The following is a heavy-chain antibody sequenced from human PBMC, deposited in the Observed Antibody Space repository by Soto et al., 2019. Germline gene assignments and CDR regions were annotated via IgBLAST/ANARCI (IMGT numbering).Heavy chain of an antibody. J-gene: IGHJ2*01. CDR3: ARAPARSTATDWYFDL. CDR1: GAPISSGGYY. V-gene: IGHV4-31*01. Sequence: QVQLQESGPGLVMPSQTLSLTCTVSGAPISSGGYYWRWSRQHPGKGMAYIGYIYYTGSTFYNPSHNILLTISQERSNHQRSLKRGSVTAADTAVYHCARAPARSTATDWYFDLWGRGTLVTVSS. CDR2: IYYTGST. D-gene: IGHD6-6*01.